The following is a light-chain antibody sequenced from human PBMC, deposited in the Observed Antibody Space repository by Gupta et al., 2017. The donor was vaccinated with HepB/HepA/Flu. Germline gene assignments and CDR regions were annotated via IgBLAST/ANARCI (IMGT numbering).Light chain of an antibody. J-gene: IGKJ3*01. CDR2: GAS. V-gene: IGKV3-20*01. Sequence: IVLTQSPGTLSLSPGERATLSCRASQSISSSYLAWYQQKPGQAPRLLIYGASSRATGIPDRFSGSGSGTDFTLSISRLEPEDFAMYYCRQDGSSPTFGPGTKVEIK. CDR3: RQDGSSPT. CDR1: QSISSSY.